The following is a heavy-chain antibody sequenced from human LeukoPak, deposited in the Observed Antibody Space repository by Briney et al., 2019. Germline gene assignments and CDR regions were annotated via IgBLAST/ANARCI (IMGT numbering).Heavy chain of an antibody. V-gene: IGHV3-23*01. CDR1: GFTFSSYA. CDR2: ISGSGGST. D-gene: IGHD3/OR15-3a*01. J-gene: IGHJ6*02. CDR3: ARDRDIILIGHGMDV. Sequence: GGSLRLSCAASGFTFSSYAMSWVRQAPGKGLEWVSAISGSGGSTYYADSVKGRFTISRDNSNNTLFLHMANLRAEDTAVYYCARDRDIILIGHGMDVWGQGTTVTVSS.